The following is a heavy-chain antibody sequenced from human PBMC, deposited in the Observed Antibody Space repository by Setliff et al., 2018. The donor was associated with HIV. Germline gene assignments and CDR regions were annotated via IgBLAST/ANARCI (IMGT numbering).Heavy chain of an antibody. CDR2: IRHKAYGGTA. CDR1: GFTFGVYA. J-gene: IGHJ4*02. V-gene: IGHV3-49*04. CDR3: ARCPPRVYGEDY. D-gene: IGHD4-17*01. Sequence: PGGSLRLSCTTSGFTFGVYAMTWVRQAPGKGLEWVGFIRHKAYGGTAEYDASVKGRFTISRDSAKKSLYLQMNSLRAEDTAVYYCARCPPRVYGEDYWGQGTLVTVSS.